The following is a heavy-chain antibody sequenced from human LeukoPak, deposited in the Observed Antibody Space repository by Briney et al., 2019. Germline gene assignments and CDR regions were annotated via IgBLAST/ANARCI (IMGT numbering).Heavy chain of an antibody. Sequence: ASVKVSCKASGYTFNGFHIHWVRQAPGQGLEWMGIIYSSCGGTNYAQKFQGRVTVTRDTSTSTTYMELSGLRSEGTAVYYCARDSDTWAFDSWGQGTLVTVSS. CDR1: GYTFNGFH. J-gene: IGHJ4*02. D-gene: IGHD7-27*01. V-gene: IGHV1-46*02. CDR2: IYSSCGGT. CDR3: ARDSDTWAFDS.